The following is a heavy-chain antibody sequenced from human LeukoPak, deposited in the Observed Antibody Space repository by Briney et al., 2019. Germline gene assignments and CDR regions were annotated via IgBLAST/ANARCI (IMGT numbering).Heavy chain of an antibody. Sequence: ASVKVSCKASGYTFTGYYMHWVRQAPGQGLEWMGRINPNSGGTNYAQKFQGRVTMTRDTSISTAYMELSRLRSDDTAVYYCARGWVYYDSSGLPIMSWGQGPLVTVSS. D-gene: IGHD3-22*01. V-gene: IGHV1-2*06. J-gene: IGHJ5*02. CDR1: GYTFTGYY. CDR3: ARGWVYYDSSGLPIMS. CDR2: INPNSGGT.